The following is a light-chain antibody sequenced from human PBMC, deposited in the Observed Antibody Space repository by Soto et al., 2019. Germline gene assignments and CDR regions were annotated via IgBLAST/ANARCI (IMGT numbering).Light chain of an antibody. CDR2: EVT. V-gene: IGLV2-14*01. J-gene: IGLJ1*01. CDR1: SSDVGGYDY. CDR3: SSYTTTSTYV. Sequence: QSVLTQPASVSGYPGQSVTISCTGTSSDVGGYDYVSWYQQHPGKAPKFMIYEVTNRPSGVSHRFCGSKSGNTASLTISGLQAEDEADYYCSSYTTTSTYVFGTGTKVTVL.